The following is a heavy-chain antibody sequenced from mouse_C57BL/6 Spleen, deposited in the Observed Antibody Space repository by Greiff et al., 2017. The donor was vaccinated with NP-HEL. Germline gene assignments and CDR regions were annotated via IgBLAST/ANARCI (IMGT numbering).Heavy chain of an antibody. CDR3: ARDDGNYDAMDY. J-gene: IGHJ4*01. D-gene: IGHD2-1*01. Sequence: EVQLQQSGPGLVKPSQSLSLTCSVTGYSITSGYYWNWIRQFPGNKLEWMGYISYDGSNNYNPSLKNRISITRDTSKNQFFLKLNSVTTEDTATYYCARDDGNYDAMDYWGQGTSVTVSS. CDR2: ISYDGSN. CDR1: GYSITSGYY. V-gene: IGHV3-6*01.